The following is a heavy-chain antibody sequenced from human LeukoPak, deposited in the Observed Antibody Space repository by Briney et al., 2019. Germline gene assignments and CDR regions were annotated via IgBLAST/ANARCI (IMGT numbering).Heavy chain of an antibody. D-gene: IGHD1-1*01. V-gene: IGHV3-74*03. J-gene: IGHJ4*02. CDR3: VKDHTGKEDK. CDR1: GFTFGSFW. CDR2: IDPYETPTTT. Sequence: GGSLRLSCAASGFTFGSFWMHWVRQVPGKGLVWVSRIDPYETPTTTTYADSVRGRFTISRDNAKNTLYLQMNSLRVENTAVYYCVKDHTGKEDKWGQGTLVTVSS.